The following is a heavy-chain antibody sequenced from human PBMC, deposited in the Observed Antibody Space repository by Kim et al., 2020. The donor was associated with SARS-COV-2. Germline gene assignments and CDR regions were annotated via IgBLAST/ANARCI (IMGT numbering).Heavy chain of an antibody. V-gene: IGHV3-9*01. Sequence: GGSLRLSCAASGFTFGDYAMHWVRQAPGKGLEWVAGISRDGGGIFDADSVKGRFTISRDNAKNSLYLQMNSLRAEDTALYYCAKGLTARGKGSSEFKGMGASGAGTPVTASS. CDR1: GFTFGDYA. CDR2: ISRDGGGI. CDR3: AKGLTARGKGSSEFKGMGA. J-gene: IGHJ6*04. D-gene: IGHD1-20*01.